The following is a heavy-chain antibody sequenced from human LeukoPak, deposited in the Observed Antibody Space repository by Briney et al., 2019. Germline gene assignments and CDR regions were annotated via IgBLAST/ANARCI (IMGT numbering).Heavy chain of an antibody. Sequence: SETLSLTCTVSGGSISSYYWSWIRQPPGKGLEWIGYIYYSGSTNYNPSLKSRVTISVDTSKNQFSLKLSSVTAADTAVYYSARASIDDYVWGGYRYSSYYFDYWGQGTLVTVSS. D-gene: IGHD3-16*02. CDR2: IYYSGST. V-gene: IGHV4-59*01. CDR1: GGSISSYY. J-gene: IGHJ4*02. CDR3: ARASIDDYVWGGYRYSSYYFDY.